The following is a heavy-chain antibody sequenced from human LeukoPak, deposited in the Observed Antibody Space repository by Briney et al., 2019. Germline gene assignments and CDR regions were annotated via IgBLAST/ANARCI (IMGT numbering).Heavy chain of an antibody. CDR1: GVSFSGYY. CDR3: ARIEAGYDYGDYFFDY. J-gene: IGHJ4*02. D-gene: IGHD4-17*01. V-gene: IGHV4-34*01. CDR2: INHSGST. Sequence: SETLSLTCAVYGVSFSGYYWSWIRQPPGKGLEWIGEINHSGSTNYNPSLKSRVTISVDTSKNQFSLKLSSVTAADTAVYYCARIEAGYDYGDYFFDYWGQGTLVTVSS.